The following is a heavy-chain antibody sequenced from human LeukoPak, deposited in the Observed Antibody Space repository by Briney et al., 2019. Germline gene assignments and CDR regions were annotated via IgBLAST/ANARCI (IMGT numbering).Heavy chain of an antibody. J-gene: IGHJ4*02. CDR2: IRYDENTK. CDR1: GFTFSSYG. D-gene: IGHD5-24*01. V-gene: IGHV3-30*02. CDR3: AKENTRDGYRHFHY. Sequence: GGSLRLSCTASGFTFSSYGMQWVRQAPGKGLEGVACIRYDENTKYYADSVKGRFTVSRDNSENTLFPQMNSLRAEDTAVYYCAKENTRDGYRHFHYWGQGTLVTVSS.